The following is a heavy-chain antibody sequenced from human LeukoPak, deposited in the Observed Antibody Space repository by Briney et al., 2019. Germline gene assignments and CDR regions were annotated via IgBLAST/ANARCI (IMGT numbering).Heavy chain of an antibody. D-gene: IGHD3-9*01. CDR1: GYTFTSYD. CDR2: MNPNSGNT. V-gene: IGHV1-8*01. Sequence: ASVKVSCKASGYTFTSYDINWVRQAPGQGLEWMGWMNPNSGNTGYAQKFQGRVTMTRNTSISTAYMELSSLRSEDTAVYYCAVLRYFDGGDWFDPWGQGTLVTVSS. CDR3: AVLRYFDGGDWFDP. J-gene: IGHJ5*02.